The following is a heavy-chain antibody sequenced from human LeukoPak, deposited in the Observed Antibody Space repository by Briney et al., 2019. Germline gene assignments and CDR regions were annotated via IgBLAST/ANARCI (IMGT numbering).Heavy chain of an antibody. CDR2: IYYSGST. V-gene: IGHV4-59*08. CDR1: GGSITSYY. Sequence: SETLSLTCTVSGGSITSYYWSWIRQPPGKGLEWIGSIYYSGSTNYNPSLRSRVTLSIDTSKNQFSLKISSVTAADTAVYYCVRAEINDYSKYWGQGILVIVSS. D-gene: IGHD4-11*01. CDR3: VRAEINDYSKY. J-gene: IGHJ4*02.